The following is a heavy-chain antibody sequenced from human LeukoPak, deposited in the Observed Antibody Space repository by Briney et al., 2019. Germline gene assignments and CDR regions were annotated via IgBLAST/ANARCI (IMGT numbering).Heavy chain of an antibody. D-gene: IGHD3-22*01. CDR2: IIPIFGTA. CDR3: VVLDNDSSGDILRGVDY. CDR1: GYTFTSYG. J-gene: IGHJ4*02. Sequence: GASVKVSCKASGYTFTSYGISWVRQAPGQGLEWMGGIIPIFGTANYAQKFQGRVTITADESTSTAYMELSSLRSEDTAVYYCVVLDNDSSGDILRGVDYWGQGTLVTVSS. V-gene: IGHV1-69*13.